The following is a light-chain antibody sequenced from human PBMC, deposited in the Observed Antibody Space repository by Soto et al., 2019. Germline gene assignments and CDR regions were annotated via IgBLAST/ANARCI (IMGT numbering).Light chain of an antibody. Sequence: QPVLTQPLSVSGAPGQRVTISCTGSSSNIGAGYDVHWYQQLPGTAPKLLIYGNSNRPSGVPDRFSGSKSGTSASLAITGLQAEDEADYYCQSYDSSLSGHVVFGGGTKVTVL. V-gene: IGLV1-40*01. CDR1: SSNIGAGYD. J-gene: IGLJ2*01. CDR3: QSYDSSLSGHVV. CDR2: GNS.